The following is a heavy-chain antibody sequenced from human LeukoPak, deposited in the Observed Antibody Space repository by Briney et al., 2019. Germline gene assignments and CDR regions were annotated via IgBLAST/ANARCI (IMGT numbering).Heavy chain of an antibody. J-gene: IGHJ6*02. CDR2: IKKEDGSEK. Sequence: GGSLRLSCAASGLTNTDHFMSWLREAPGKGLEWVSYIKKEDGSEKYYMDSVKGRFTISRDNTKNSVYLQMYRLRAEDSAVYYCARGHFGLDVWGQGTTVTVSS. CDR3: ARGHFGLDV. V-gene: IGHV3-7*01. CDR1: GLTNTDHF.